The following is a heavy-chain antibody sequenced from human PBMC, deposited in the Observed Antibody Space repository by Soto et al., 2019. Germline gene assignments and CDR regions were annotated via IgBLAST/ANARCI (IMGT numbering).Heavy chain of an antibody. V-gene: IGHV4-30-4*08. D-gene: IGHD3-3*01. J-gene: IGHJ4*02. CDR2: IYLSGFT. CDR3: ARGGLDDFWSGYLYYLHS. Sequence: PSETLSLTCTVSGGSITSSKHYWSWIRQHPGKGLEWIGYIYLSGFTYSNPSLKSRVSMSIDTSKNEFSLKLSSVTAADTAVYYCARGGLDDFWSGYLYYLHSWGLGTLVTVS. CDR1: GGSITSSKHY.